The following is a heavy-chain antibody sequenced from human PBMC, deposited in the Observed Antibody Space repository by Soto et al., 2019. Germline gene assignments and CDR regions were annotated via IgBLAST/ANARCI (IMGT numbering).Heavy chain of an antibody. J-gene: IGHJ6*03. CDR1: GGSISSGGYY. D-gene: IGHD4-17*01. V-gene: IGHV4-39*07. Sequence: SETLSLTCTVSGGSISSGGYYWSWIRQPPGKGLEWIGEINHSGSTNYNPSLKSRVTISVDTSKNQFSLKLSSVTAADTAVYYCARGHQPTTPSPFNYMDVWGKGTTVTVSS. CDR3: ARGHQPTTPSPFNYMDV. CDR2: INHSGST.